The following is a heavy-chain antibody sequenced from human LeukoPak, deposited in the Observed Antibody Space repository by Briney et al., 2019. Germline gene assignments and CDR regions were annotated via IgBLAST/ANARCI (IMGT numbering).Heavy chain of an antibody. CDR1: GYTLTELS. CDR3: ATSYTLTGYYTEAFDI. J-gene: IGHJ3*02. Sequence: ASVKVSCKVSGYTLTELSMHWVRQAPGKGLGWMGGFDPEDGETIYAQKFQGRVTMTEDTSTDTAYMELSSLRSEDTAVYYCATSYTLTGYYTEAFDIWGQGTMVTVSS. D-gene: IGHD3-9*01. V-gene: IGHV1-24*01. CDR2: FDPEDGET.